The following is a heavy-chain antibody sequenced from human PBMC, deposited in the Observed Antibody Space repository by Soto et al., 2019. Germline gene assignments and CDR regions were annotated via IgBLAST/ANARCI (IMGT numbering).Heavy chain of an antibody. J-gene: IGHJ5*02. V-gene: IGHV1-46*01. CDR3: ARGHVVRYFDWLSQYNWFDP. CDR1: GYTFTSYY. CDR2: INPSGGST. D-gene: IGHD3-9*01. Sequence: ASVKVXCKASGYTFTSYYMHWVRQAPGQGLEWMGIINPSGGSTSYAQKFQGRVTMTRDTSTSTVYMELSSLRSEDTAVYYCARGHVVRYFDWLSQYNWFDPWGQGTLVTVSS.